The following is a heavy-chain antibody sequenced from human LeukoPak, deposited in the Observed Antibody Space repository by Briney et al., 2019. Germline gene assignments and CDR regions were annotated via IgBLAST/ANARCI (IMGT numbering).Heavy chain of an antibody. CDR1: QFTFSYYA. J-gene: IGHJ2*01. CDR3: AKPRAMTTGVGRYFDL. CDR2: VSSSGDYT. Sequence: GGSLRLSCSASQFTFSYYAMTWVRQAPGKGLEWVSGVSSSGDYTYYANSVKGRFTISRDNSKNTLYLQMNSLRAEDTATYYCAKPRAMTTGVGRYFDLWGRGTLVTVSS. V-gene: IGHV3-23*01. D-gene: IGHD1-1*01.